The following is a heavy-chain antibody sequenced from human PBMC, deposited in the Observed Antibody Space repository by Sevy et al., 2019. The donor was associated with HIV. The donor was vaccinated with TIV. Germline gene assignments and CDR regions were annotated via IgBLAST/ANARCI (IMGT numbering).Heavy chain of an antibody. V-gene: IGHV3-11*01. CDR1: GFTFSDYY. J-gene: IGHJ3*02. Sequence: GGSLRLSCAASGFTFSDYYMSWIRQAPGKGLEWVSYISSSGSTIYYADSVKGRFTISRDNAKNSLYLQMNSLRAEDTAVYYCARVDTAMPSRGDAFDIWGQGTMVTVSS. CDR3: ARVDTAMPSRGDAFDI. CDR2: ISSSGSTI. D-gene: IGHD5-18*01.